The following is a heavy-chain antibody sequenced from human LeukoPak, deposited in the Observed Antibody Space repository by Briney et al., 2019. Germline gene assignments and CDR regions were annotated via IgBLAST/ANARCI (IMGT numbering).Heavy chain of an antibody. CDR2: IYTSGST. Sequence: PSETLSLTCTVSGGSISSGSYYWSWIRQPAGKGLEWIGRIYTSGSTSYNPSLKSRVTISVDTSKNQFSLKLSSVTAADTAVYYCARDGVDDYYGSGSYIDYWGQGTLVTVSS. CDR3: ARDGVDDYYGSGSYIDY. D-gene: IGHD3-10*01. CDR1: GGSISSGSYY. V-gene: IGHV4-61*02. J-gene: IGHJ4*02.